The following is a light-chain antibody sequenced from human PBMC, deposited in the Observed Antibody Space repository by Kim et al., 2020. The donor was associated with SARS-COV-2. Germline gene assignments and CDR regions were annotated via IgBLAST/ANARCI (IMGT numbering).Light chain of an antibody. V-gene: IGLV2-14*03. CDR2: GVN. CDR3: SSYTGSSTV. CDR1: SSDIGGYDL. Sequence: QSALTQPASVSGSPGQSITISCTGTSSDIGGYDLVSWYQQHPGKAPKLMIYGVNNRPSGFSNRFSGSKSANTASLTISGLQAEDEADYYCSSYTGSSTVFGTGTKVTVL. J-gene: IGLJ1*01.